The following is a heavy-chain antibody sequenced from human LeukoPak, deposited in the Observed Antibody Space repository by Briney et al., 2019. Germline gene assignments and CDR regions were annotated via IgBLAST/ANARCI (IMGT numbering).Heavy chain of an antibody. Sequence: PGGSLRLSCAAPGFIFDDYAIHWVRQAPGKGLEWVSLISRVSGSTFYADSVKGRLTISRDNSKNSLYLQMSSLRSEDTALYYCARESERSGWYDYWGQGTLVPVSS. D-gene: IGHD6-19*01. CDR1: GFIFDDYA. J-gene: IGHJ4*02. V-gene: IGHV3-43*02. CDR3: ARESERSGWYDY. CDR2: ISRVSGST.